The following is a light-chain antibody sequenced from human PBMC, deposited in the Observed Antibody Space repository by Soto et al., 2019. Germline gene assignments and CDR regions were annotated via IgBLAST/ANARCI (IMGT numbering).Light chain of an antibody. CDR3: FSYTSSGTYV. CDR2: EVS. CDR1: SSDVGNYKY. J-gene: IGLJ1*01. Sequence: QSALTQPPSVSGSPGQSITISCTGTSSDVGNYKYVSWYQQHPGKAPKLMIYEVSNRPSGVSNRFSGSKSGNTASLTISGLQAEDETDYYCFSYTSSGTYVFGTGSKAPS. V-gene: IGLV2-14*01.